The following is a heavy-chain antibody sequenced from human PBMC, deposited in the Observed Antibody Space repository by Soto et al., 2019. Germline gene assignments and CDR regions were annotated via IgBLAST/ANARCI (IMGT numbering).Heavy chain of an antibody. CDR1: GFTFSSHW. D-gene: IGHD1-7*01. CDR2: INGDGSRT. J-gene: IGHJ5*01. Sequence: EVQLVESGGGLVQPGGSLRLSCAASGFTFSSHWMHWVRQAPGKVLVWVSRINGDGSRTSYAYSVKGRFTISRDNAKNMLYLQVNILRADDTAVYYCAGSPGLSRISGTTLGAWGQGTLVTVSS. V-gene: IGHV3-74*01. CDR3: AGSPGLSRISGTTLGA.